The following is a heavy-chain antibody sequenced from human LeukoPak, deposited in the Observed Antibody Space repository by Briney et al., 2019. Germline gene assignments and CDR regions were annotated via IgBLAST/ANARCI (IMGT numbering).Heavy chain of an antibody. J-gene: IGHJ6*02. Sequence: GGSLRLSCAASGFTFSSYGMHWVRQAPGKGLEWVAVISYDGSNKYYADSVKGRFTISRDNSKNTLYLQMNSLRAEDTAVYHCALYDFWSGDYYYYSMDVWGQGTTVTVSS. CDR1: GFTFSSYG. CDR3: ALYDFWSGDYYYYSMDV. D-gene: IGHD3-3*01. V-gene: IGHV3-30*03. CDR2: ISYDGSNK.